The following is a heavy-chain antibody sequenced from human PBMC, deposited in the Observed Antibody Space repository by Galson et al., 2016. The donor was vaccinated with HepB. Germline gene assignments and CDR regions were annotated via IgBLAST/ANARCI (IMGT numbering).Heavy chain of an antibody. CDR3: ARDFRFYYFDY. CDR2: INTGSGET. V-gene: IGHV1-3*04. CDR1: GYTFTNYP. Sequence: SVKVSCKASGYTFTNYPIHWVRQAPGQRLEWMGWINTGSGETRYSQKMQGRITITTDTSASTAYMELSSLRSEDTAVYFCARDFRFYYFDYWGQGTLVTVSS. D-gene: IGHD1-14*01. J-gene: IGHJ4*02.